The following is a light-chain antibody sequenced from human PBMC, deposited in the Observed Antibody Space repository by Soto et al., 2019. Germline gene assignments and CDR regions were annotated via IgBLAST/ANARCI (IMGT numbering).Light chain of an antibody. J-gene: IGLJ1*01. CDR1: ISNIGNSY. CDR2: ESN. Sequence: QSVLTQPPSVSAAPGQKVTISCSGTISNIGNSYVSWYQQLPGAAPTLLIYESNRRPTGIPDRFSGSKSATSATLDITGLQTGDEADYYCASWDHSLSGYVFGSGTKVTV. V-gene: IGLV1-51*02. CDR3: ASWDHSLSGYV.